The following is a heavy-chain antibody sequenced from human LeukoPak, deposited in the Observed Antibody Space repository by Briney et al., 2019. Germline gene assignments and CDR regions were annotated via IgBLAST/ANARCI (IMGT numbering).Heavy chain of an antibody. D-gene: IGHD3-10*01. J-gene: IGHJ5*02. CDR2: IQYSGGT. CDR3: ARRVPGATGIWFDP. Sequence: YPSETLSLTCTVSGDSISNSINHWGWIRQPPEKGLEWIGSIQYSGGTYYNPSLKSRVTLSVDTSKNQFSLRLSSVTAADTAVYYCARRVPGATGIWFDPWGQGTLVIVSS. V-gene: IGHV4-39*01. CDR1: GDSISNSINH.